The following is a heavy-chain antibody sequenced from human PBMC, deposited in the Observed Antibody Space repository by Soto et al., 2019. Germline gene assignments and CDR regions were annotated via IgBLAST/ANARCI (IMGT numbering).Heavy chain of an antibody. J-gene: IGHJ3*02. CDR3: AKELAISGKGAFEM. CDR1: GFTFSSYA. Sequence: EVHLLESGGGLVQPGGSLTLSCAASGFTFSSYAMSWVRQAPGKGLEWVSAISGGGGDSTYYADSVKGRLIISKDKSKNTLYLQMSGLRAEDTAVYYCAKELAISGKGAFEMWGQGTMVTVSS. V-gene: IGHV3-23*01. D-gene: IGHD5-12*01. CDR2: ISGGGGDST.